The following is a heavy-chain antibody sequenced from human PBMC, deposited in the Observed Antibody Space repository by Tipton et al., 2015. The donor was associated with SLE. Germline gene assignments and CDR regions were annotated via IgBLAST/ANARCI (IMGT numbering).Heavy chain of an antibody. CDR2: INHGGIT. CDR3: ARDSSGSSGWFDP. J-gene: IGHJ5*02. V-gene: IGHV4-34*01. CDR1: GASFNGYY. D-gene: IGHD1-26*01. Sequence: TLSLTCAVSGASFNGYYWSWIRQPPGKGLEWIGEINHGGITNYTPSLKSRVTLSVDKSKNQFSLSLTSVTAADTAVYYCARDSSGSSGWFDPWGQGTLVTVSS.